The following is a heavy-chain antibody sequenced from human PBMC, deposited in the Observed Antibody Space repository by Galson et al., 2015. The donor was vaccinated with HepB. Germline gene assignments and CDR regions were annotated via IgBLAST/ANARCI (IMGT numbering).Heavy chain of an antibody. Sequence: SLRLSCAASGFTFSSYAMHWVRQAPGKGLEWVAVISYDGSNKYYADSVKGRFTISRDNSKNTLYLQMNSLRAEDTAVYYCARADFWSGYYANQPLSYYYYYMDVWGKGTTVTVSS. J-gene: IGHJ6*03. CDR1: GFTFSSYA. D-gene: IGHD3-3*01. CDR3: ARADFWSGYYANQPLSYYYYYMDV. V-gene: IGHV3-30-3*01. CDR2: ISYDGSNK.